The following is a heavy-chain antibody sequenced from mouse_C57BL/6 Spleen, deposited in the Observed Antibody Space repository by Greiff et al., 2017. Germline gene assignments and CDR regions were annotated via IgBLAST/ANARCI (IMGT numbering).Heavy chain of an antibody. J-gene: IGHJ2*01. CDR1: GYTFTSYW. D-gene: IGHD4-1*01. CDR2: IDPSDSET. Sequence: VQLQESGAELVRPGSSVKLSCKASGYTFTSYWMHWVKQRPIQGLEWIGNIDPSDSETHYNQKFKDKATLTVDKSSSTAYMQLSSLTSEDSAVYYCARTGDYFDYWGQGTTLTVSS. CDR3: ARTGDYFDY. V-gene: IGHV1-52*01.